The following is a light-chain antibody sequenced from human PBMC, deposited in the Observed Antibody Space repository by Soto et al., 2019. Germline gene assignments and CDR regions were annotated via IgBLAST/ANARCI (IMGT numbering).Light chain of an antibody. CDR1: QSISSW. J-gene: IGKJ2*01. V-gene: IGKV1-5*03. CDR2: KAS. Sequence: DIQMTQSPSTLSAFVGDRVTITCRASQSISSWLAWYQQKPGKAPKLLIYKASSLESGVPSRFSGSGSGTEFTLTISSLQPDDFATYYCQQYNSYSWAFGQGTKLDIK. CDR3: QQYNSYSWA.